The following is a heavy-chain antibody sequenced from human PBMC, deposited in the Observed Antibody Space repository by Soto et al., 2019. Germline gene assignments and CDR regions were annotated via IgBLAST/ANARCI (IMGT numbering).Heavy chain of an antibody. CDR3: ARERLSMVRGVMDV. J-gene: IGHJ6*02. CDR1: GGSISSSNW. D-gene: IGHD3-10*01. Sequence: VSLTCAVSGGSISSSNWWSWVRQPPGKGLEWIGEIYHSGSTNYNPSLKSRVTISVDKSKNQFSLKLSSVTAADTAVYYCARERLSMVRGVMDVWGQGTTVTGSS. CDR2: IYHSGST. V-gene: IGHV4-4*02.